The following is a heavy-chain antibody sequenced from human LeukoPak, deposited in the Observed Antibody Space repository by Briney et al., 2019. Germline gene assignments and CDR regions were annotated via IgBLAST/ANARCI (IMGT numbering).Heavy chain of an antibody. J-gene: IGHJ4*02. V-gene: IGHV4-59*01. D-gene: IGHD3-10*01. Sequence: PSETLSLTCAVYGGSFSGYYWSWIRQPPGKGLEWIGYIYYSGSTNYNPSLKSRVTISVDTSKNQFSLKLSSVTAADTAVYYCARALYGSGTRIDYWGQGTLVTVSS. CDR2: IYYSGST. CDR3: ARALYGSGTRIDY. CDR1: GGSFSGYY.